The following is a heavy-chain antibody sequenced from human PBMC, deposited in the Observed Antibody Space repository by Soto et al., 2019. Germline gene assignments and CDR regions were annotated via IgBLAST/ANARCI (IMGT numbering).Heavy chain of an antibody. Sequence: QVQLVQSGAEVKKPGASVKVSCKASGYTFTSYAMHWVRQAPGQRLEWMGWINAGNGNTKYSQKFQGRVTITRDTSASTAYMELSSLRSEDTAVYYCARTHAIPGTTGTTPPNYYYYMDVWGKGTTVTVAS. CDR1: GYTFTSYA. V-gene: IGHV1-3*01. CDR3: ARTHAIPGTTGTTPPNYYYYMDV. CDR2: INAGNGNT. J-gene: IGHJ6*03. D-gene: IGHD1-1*01.